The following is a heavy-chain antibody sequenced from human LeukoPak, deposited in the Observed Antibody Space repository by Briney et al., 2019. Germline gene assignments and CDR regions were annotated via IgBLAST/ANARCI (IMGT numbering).Heavy chain of an antibody. D-gene: IGHD4-17*01. CDR2: INPSGGST. V-gene: IGHV1-46*01. Sequence: ASVKVSCKASGYTFTSYYMHWVRQAPGQGLEWMGIINPSGGSTSYAQKSQGRVTMTTDTSTSTAYMELRSLRSDDTAVYYCARVDYGDYALDYWGQGTLVTVSS. CDR3: ARVDYGDYALDY. J-gene: IGHJ4*02. CDR1: GYTFTSYY.